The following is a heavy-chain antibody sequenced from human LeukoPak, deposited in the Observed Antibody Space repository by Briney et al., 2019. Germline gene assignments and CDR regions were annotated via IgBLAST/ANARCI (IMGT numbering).Heavy chain of an antibody. V-gene: IGHV3-30-3*01. CDR3: ARDADDSGYVDY. Sequence: GGSLRPSCAASGFTFSSYAMHWVRQAPGKGLEWVAVISYDGSNKYYADSVKGRFTISRDNSKNTLYLQMNSLRAEDTAVYYCARDADDSGYVDYWGQGTLVTVSS. D-gene: IGHD3-22*01. CDR1: GFTFSSYA. J-gene: IGHJ4*02. CDR2: ISYDGSNK.